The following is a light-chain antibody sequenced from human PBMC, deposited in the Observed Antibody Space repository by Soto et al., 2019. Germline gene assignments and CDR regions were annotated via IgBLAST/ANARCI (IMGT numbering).Light chain of an antibody. CDR3: QQYGNSPIT. CDR1: QSVSSSY. V-gene: IGKV3-20*01. CDR2: DAS. J-gene: IGKJ5*01. Sequence: EIVLTQSPGTLSLSPGERATLSCRASQSVSSSYLAWYQQKPGQAPRILMYDASTRATGIPARFSGSGSGTDFTLTISRLEPEDFAVYYCQQYGNSPITFGQGTRLEIK.